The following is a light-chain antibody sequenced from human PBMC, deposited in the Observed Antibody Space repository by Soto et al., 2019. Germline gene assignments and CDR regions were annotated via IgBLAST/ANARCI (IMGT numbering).Light chain of an antibody. V-gene: IGLV2-8*01. CDR1: SSDVGNYNY. J-gene: IGLJ1*01. Sequence: QSALTQPPSASGSPGQSVTISCTGTSSDVGNYNYVSWYQHHPGKAPKVIIYEVSKRPSGVPDRFSGSKSGNTASLTVSGLQADDEADYYCSSYAGRNSYVFGTGTKLTVL. CDR2: EVS. CDR3: SSYAGRNSYV.